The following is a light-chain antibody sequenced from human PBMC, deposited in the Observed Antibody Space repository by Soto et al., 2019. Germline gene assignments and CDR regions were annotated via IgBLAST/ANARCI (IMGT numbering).Light chain of an antibody. CDR2: GAS. Sequence: ETVLTQSPGTLSLSPGERATLSCRASQTVSSSYLAWYQQKPGQAPRLLIYGASSRATGIPDRFSGSGSGTDFTLTISRLEPVDFAVYYCQQYCQQYRSSPPSWTFGQGTRVEIK. CDR1: QTVSSSY. J-gene: IGKJ1*01. V-gene: IGKV3-20*01. CDR3: QQYCQQYRSSPPSWT.